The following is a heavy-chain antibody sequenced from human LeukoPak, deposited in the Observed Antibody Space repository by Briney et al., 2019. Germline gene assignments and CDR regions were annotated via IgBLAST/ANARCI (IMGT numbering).Heavy chain of an antibody. D-gene: IGHD6-25*01. CDR1: GDSISRSTYY. Sequence: SETLSLTCTVSGDSISRSTYYWAWIRQPPGKGLEWIGSVYYGRSPYFNPSLESRATISVDTFKNHFSLKMSSVTAADTAVYYCARSSGTGTFSYWGQRTLVTVSS. J-gene: IGHJ4*02. CDR2: VYYGRSP. CDR3: ARSSGTGTFSY. V-gene: IGHV4-39*02.